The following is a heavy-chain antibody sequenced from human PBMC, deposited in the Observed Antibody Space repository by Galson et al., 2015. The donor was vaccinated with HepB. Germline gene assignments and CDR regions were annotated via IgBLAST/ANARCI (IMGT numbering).Heavy chain of an antibody. J-gene: IGHJ4*02. CDR3: ATDLRGAVAAPRY. CDR2: FDPEEGKT. V-gene: IGHV1-24*01. CDR1: GYTLTELS. Sequence: SVKVSCKVSGYTLTELSIHWVRQSPAKGFEWMGGFDPEEGKTLYGQRGGVTMTEDPATDTAYMELSSLRFEDTAMYYCATDLRGAVAAPRYWGQGTLVTVSS. D-gene: IGHD6-19*01.